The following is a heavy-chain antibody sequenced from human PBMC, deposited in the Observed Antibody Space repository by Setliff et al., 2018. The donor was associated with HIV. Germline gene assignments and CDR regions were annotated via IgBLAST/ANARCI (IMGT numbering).Heavy chain of an antibody. J-gene: IGHJ6*03. CDR1: GGSISSGHYY. CDR2: IYSSGST. V-gene: IGHV4-61*09. CDR3: GRTMTYYYLCMDV. Sequence: SETLSLTCTVSGGSISSGHYYWSWIRQPAGKGLEWIGHIYSSGSTNYNPSLKSRVTISVDTSKNQFSLKLSSVTAADTAVYYCGRTMTYYYLCMDVWGNGTTVTVSS.